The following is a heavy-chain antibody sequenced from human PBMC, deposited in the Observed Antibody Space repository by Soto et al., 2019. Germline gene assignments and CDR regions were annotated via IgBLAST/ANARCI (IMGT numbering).Heavy chain of an antibody. J-gene: IGHJ6*02. CDR1: GGTFDNFI. V-gene: IGHV1-69*01. CDR3: ASNGTYSSSLSQYSGMDV. CDR2: IVPMLGTP. D-gene: IGHD1-26*01. Sequence: QVQLVQSGAEVKEPGSSVRVSCKASGGTFDNFIMNWVRQTPGQGLEWMGGIVPMLGTPTYAEKFKGRVTISAPGATSTVSMEVTSLRSEHTAIYDCASNGTYSSSLSQYSGMDVWGQGNTVTVSS.